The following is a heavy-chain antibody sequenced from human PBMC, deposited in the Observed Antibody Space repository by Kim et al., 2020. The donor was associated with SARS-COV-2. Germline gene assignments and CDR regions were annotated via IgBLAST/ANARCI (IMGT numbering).Heavy chain of an antibody. CDR3: ARVEYEGLLPIMTTVTTCDY. CDR2: ISAYNGNT. V-gene: IGHV1-18*01. Sequence: ASVKVSCKASGYTFTSYGISWVRQAPGQGLEWMGWISAYNGNTNYAQKLQGRVTMTTDTSTSTAYMELRSLRSDDTAVYYCARVEYEGLLPIMTTVTTCDYWGQGTLVTVSS. D-gene: IGHD4-17*01. CDR1: GYTFTSYG. J-gene: IGHJ4*02.